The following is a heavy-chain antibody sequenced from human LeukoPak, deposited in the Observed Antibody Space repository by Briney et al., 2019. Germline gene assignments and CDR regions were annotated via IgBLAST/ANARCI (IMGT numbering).Heavy chain of an antibody. J-gene: IGHJ4*02. CDR2: IWYDGSNK. CDR1: GFTFSSYD. V-gene: IGHV3-33*01. CDR3: ARGSSGWYPRPFDY. D-gene: IGHD6-19*01. Sequence: PGRSLRLSCAASGFTFSSYDMHWVRQAPGKGLEWVAVIWYDGSNKYYADSVKGRFTISRDNSKNTLYLQMNSLRAEDTAVYYCARGSSGWYPRPFDYWGQGTLVTVSS.